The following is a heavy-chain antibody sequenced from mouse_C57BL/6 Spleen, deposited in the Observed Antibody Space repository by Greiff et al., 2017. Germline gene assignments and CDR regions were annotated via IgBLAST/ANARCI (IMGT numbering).Heavy chain of an antibody. CDR1: GYTFTSYW. V-gene: IGHV1-7*01. Sequence: VQLQESGAELAKPGASVKLSCKASGYTFTSYWMHWVKQRPGQGLEWIGYINPSSGYTKYNQKFKDKDTLTADKSSSTAYMQLSSLTYEDSAVYYCAVYGNYDAMDYWGQGTSVTVSS. CDR3: AVYGNYDAMDY. D-gene: IGHD2-1*01. CDR2: INPSSGYT. J-gene: IGHJ4*01.